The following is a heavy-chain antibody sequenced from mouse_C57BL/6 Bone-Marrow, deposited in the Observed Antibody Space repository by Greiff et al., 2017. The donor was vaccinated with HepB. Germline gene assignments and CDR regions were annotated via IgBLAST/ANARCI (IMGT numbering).Heavy chain of an antibody. D-gene: IGHD2-4*01. CDR3: ARSGDYEAWFAY. V-gene: IGHV1-64*01. Sequence: QVQLQQPGAELVKPGASVKLSCKASGYTFTSYWMHWVKQRPGQGLEWIGMIHPNSGSTNYNEKFKSKATLTVDKSSSTAYMRLSSLTSEDSAVYYCARSGDYEAWFAYWGQGTLVTVSA. CDR2: IHPNSGST. J-gene: IGHJ3*01. CDR1: GYTFTSYW.